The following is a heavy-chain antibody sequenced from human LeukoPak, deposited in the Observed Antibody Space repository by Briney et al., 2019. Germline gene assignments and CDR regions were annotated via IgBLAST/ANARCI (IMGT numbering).Heavy chain of an antibody. CDR1: GYTCTGYY. CDR2: INPNSGGT. CDR3: AREAHYYDSSGHTPDAFDI. J-gene: IGHJ3*02. D-gene: IGHD3-22*01. V-gene: IGHV1-2*02. Sequence: ASVKVSCKSSGYTCTGYYMHWVRQAPGQGLEWMGWINPNSGGTKYAQKFQGRVTMTRDTSISTAYMELSRLRSDDTAVYYCAREAHYYDSSGHTPDAFDIWGQGTMVTVSS.